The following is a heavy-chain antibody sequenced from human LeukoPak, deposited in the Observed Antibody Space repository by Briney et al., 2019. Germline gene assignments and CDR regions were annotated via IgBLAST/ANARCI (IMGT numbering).Heavy chain of an antibody. V-gene: IGHV4-30-4*08. CDR1: GGSISSGDYY. CDR2: IYYSGNT. J-gene: IGHJ4*02. CDR3: ASYSSLFDY. D-gene: IGHD3-22*01. Sequence: SETLSLTCTVSGGSISSGDYYWNWIRQPPGKSLEWIGYIYYSGNTYYNPSLKSRVTISVDTSKNQFSLKLSSVTAADTAVYYCASYSSLFDYWGQGTLVTVSS.